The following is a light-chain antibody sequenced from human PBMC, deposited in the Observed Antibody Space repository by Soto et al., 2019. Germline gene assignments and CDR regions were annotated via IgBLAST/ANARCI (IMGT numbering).Light chain of an antibody. Sequence: EIVMTQSPATLSVSPVERATLSCRASQSVSSNLAWYQQKPGQAPRLLIYGASTRATGIPARFSGSGSGTDFTLTIRRLEPDDFAVYYCQQYGSSPRTVGQGTKVDI. CDR3: QQYGSSPRT. J-gene: IGKJ1*01. CDR1: QSVSSN. V-gene: IGKV3-15*01. CDR2: GAS.